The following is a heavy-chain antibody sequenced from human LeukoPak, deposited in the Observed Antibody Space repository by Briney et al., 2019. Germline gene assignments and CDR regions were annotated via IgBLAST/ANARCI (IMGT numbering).Heavy chain of an antibody. Sequence: GGSLRLSCAASGFTFSSYAMHWVRQAPGKGLEWVAVISYDGSNKYYADSVKGRFTISRDKSKNTLYLQMNSLRAEDTAVYYCARGGGFFGASVKTRKGRLDYWGQGTLVTVSS. V-gene: IGHV3-30*01. CDR2: ISYDGSNK. CDR3: ARGGGFFGASVKTRKGRLDY. J-gene: IGHJ4*02. CDR1: GFTFSSYA. D-gene: IGHD3-10*01.